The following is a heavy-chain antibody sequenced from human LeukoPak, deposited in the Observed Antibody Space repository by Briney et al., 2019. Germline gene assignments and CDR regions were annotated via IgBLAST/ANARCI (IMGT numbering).Heavy chain of an antibody. CDR1: GFTFNNYT. Sequence: GGSLRLSCAASGFTFNNYTMNWVRQAPGKGLEWVSSISRNGIYIKYVDSVKGRFTVSRDNAKNSLYLQMDSLRAEDTAVYYCARDGLPATVANWFDPWGQGTLVTVSS. J-gene: IGHJ5*02. V-gene: IGHV3-21*01. CDR3: ARDGLPATVANWFDP. D-gene: IGHD2-15*01. CDR2: ISRNGIYI.